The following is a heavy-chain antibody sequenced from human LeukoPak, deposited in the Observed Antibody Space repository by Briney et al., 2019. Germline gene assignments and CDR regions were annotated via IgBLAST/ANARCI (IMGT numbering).Heavy chain of an antibody. D-gene: IGHD1/OR15-1a*01. V-gene: IGHV3-23*01. CDR2: IGGSGGST. CDR3: VKFVVGGNMDFDY. CDR1: VFTFSTYA. Sequence: GGSLRLSCAVSVFTFSTYAMSWVRQAPGKALEWVSAIGGSGGSTYYADSVKGRFTISRDNSQNTLYLQMNHLDDAVTYLEYCVKFVVGGNMDFDYWGQGTLVTVSS. J-gene: IGHJ4*02.